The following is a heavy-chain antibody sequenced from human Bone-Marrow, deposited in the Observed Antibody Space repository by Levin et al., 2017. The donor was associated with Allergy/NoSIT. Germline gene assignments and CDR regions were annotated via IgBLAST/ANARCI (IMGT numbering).Heavy chain of an antibody. CDR3: ATDSHYNYYDSSGFDY. D-gene: IGHD3-22*01. J-gene: IGHJ4*02. CDR2: FDPEDGET. CDR1: GYTLTELS. V-gene: IGHV1-24*01. Sequence: ASVKVSCKVSGYTLTELSMHWVRQAPGKGLEWMGGFDPEDGETIYAQKFQGRVTMTEDTSTDTAYMELSSLRSEDTAVYYCATDSHYNYYDSSGFDYWGQGTLVTVSS.